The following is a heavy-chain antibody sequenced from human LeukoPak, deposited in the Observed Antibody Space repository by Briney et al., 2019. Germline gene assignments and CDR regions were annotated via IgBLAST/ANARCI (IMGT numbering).Heavy chain of an antibody. V-gene: IGHV4-4*07. CDR1: GGSISSYY. Sequence: PSETLSLTCTVSGGSISSYYWSWIRQPAGKGLEWIGRLYTSGSTNYNPSLKSRITTSVDTSKNHFSLKLSSVTAADTAVYYCARDQGPGSRAIDYWGQGTLVTVSS. J-gene: IGHJ4*02. D-gene: IGHD3-10*01. CDR3: ARDQGPGSRAIDY. CDR2: LYTSGST.